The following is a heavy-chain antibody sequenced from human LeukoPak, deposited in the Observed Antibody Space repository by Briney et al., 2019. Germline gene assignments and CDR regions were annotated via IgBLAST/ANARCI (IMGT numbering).Heavy chain of an antibody. CDR1: GGSFSTYY. CDR2: INHSGST. V-gene: IGHV4-34*01. D-gene: IGHD2-15*01. J-gene: IGHJ5*02. CDR3: ARDQDCSGGSCHWFDP. Sequence: NPSETLSLTCAVYGGSFSTYYWTWIRQPPGKGLEWIGEINHSGSTNYNPSLKSRVTISVDTSKNQFSLKLTSVTAADTAVYYCARDQDCSGGSCHWFDPWGQGTLVTVSS.